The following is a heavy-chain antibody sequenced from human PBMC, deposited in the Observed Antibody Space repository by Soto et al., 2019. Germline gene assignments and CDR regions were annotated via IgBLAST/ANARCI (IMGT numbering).Heavy chain of an antibody. D-gene: IGHD3-22*01. Sequence: GGSLRLSCAASGFTFSSYGMHWVRQAPGKGLEWVAVISYDGSNKYYADSVKGRFTISRDNSKSTLYLQMNSLRAEDTAVYYCASTPPQRSRYYDSSGLYRMDVWGQGTTVTVSS. J-gene: IGHJ6*02. CDR1: GFTFSSYG. V-gene: IGHV3-30*03. CDR2: ISYDGSNK. CDR3: ASTPPQRSRYYDSSGLYRMDV.